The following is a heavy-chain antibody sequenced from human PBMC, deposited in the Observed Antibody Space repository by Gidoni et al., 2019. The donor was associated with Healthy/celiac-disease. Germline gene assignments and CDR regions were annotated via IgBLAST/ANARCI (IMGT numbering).Heavy chain of an antibody. V-gene: IGHV3-74*01. CDR3: ARELPLSYYYTMDV. CDR1: GFTVRNYW. D-gene: IGHD3-3*01. CDR2: IDSDGSST. J-gene: IGHJ6*02. Sequence: EVQLVESGAGLVQPGGCQRLSCATSGFTVRNYWMPWVRQAPGKGLVWVSRIDSDGSSTTYADSVKGRFTISRDNAKNTLYLQINSLRAEDTAVYYCARELPLSYYYTMDVWGQGTTVTVSS.